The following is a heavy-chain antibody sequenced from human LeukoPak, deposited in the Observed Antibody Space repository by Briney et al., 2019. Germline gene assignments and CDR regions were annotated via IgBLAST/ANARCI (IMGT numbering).Heavy chain of an antibody. CDR2: IYYSGST. CDR1: GGSISSHY. Sequence: SETLSLTCTVSGGSISSHYWSWIRQPPGKGLEWIGYIYYSGSTNYNPSLQSRVTISVDTSKNQFSLKLSSVTAADTAVYYCVRWGLYYYYMDVWGKGTTVTVSS. V-gene: IGHV4-59*11. CDR3: VRWGLYYYYMDV. D-gene: IGHD3-16*01. J-gene: IGHJ6*03.